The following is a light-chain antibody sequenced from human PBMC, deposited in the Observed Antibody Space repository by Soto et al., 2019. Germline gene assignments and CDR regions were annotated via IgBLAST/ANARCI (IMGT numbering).Light chain of an antibody. Sequence: QSALTQPASVSGSPGQSITISCTGTGSDVGGYNYVSWYQQHPGKAPKVMIYDVSNQPSGASNRFSGSKSGNTASLTISGRQAADDADYYYSSYTSASTPLVFGGGTKLTVL. CDR3: SSYTSASTPLV. CDR1: GSDVGGYNY. V-gene: IGLV2-14*01. J-gene: IGLJ2*01. CDR2: DVS.